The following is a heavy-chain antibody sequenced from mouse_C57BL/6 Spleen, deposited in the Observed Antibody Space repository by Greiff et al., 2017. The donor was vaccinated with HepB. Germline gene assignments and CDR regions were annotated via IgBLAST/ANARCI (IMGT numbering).Heavy chain of an antibody. V-gene: IGHV5-12*01. Sequence: EVQRVESGGGLVQPGGSLKLSCAASGFTFSDYYMYWVRQTPEKRLEWVAYISNGGGSTYYPDTVKGRFTISRDNAKNTLYLQMSRLKSEDTAMYYCARQGYDGLYYFDYWGQGTTLTVSS. CDR2: ISNGGGST. J-gene: IGHJ2*01. CDR3: ARQGYDGLYYFDY. CDR1: GFTFSDYY. D-gene: IGHD2-3*01.